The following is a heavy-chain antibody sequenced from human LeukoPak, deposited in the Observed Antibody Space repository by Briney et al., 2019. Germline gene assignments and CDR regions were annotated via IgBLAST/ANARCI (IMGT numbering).Heavy chain of an antibody. CDR3: PPATLLPRYSSYAMDV. V-gene: IGHV4-4*07. Sequence: SETLPLTCTVHGGSISSYYWSWIRQPAGKGLEWIGRIYSSGSTRYNPSLKSRVSRSVDTSKNQFSLKLSSVTAPDTAVYYCPPATLLPRYSSYAMDVWAQGTTVPASS. J-gene: IGHJ6*02. D-gene: IGHD1-26*01. CDR1: GGSISSYY. CDR2: IYSSGST.